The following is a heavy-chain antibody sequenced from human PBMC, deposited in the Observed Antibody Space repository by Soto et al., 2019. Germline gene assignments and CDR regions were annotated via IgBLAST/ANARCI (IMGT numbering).Heavy chain of an antibody. CDR3: ARGMTTVTTFDY. J-gene: IGHJ4*02. Sequence: PSETLSLTCTVSGDSISSYSWSWIRQPPGKGLEWIGNIYHNGSTNYNPSLKSRVTISVDRSKNQFSLKLSSVTAADTAVYYCARGMTTVTTFDYWGQGTLVTVSS. CDR2: IYHNGST. CDR1: GDSISSYS. V-gene: IGHV4-59*12. D-gene: IGHD4-4*01.